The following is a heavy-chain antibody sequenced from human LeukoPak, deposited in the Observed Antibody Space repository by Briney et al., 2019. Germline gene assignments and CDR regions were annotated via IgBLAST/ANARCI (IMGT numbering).Heavy chain of an antibody. CDR2: ISSSSNYI. CDR1: GFTFSSYS. Sequence: GGSLRLSCAASGFTFSSYSMNWVRQAPGKGLEWVSSISSSSNYIYYVDSLKGRFTISRDNAKNSLYLQMNSLRAEDTAVYYCARRAYGDYEFNYWGQGTLVTVSS. CDR3: ARRAYGDYEFNY. V-gene: IGHV3-21*01. J-gene: IGHJ4*02. D-gene: IGHD4-17*01.